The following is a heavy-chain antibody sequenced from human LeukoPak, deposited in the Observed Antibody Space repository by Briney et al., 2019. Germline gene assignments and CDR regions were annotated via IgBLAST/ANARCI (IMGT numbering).Heavy chain of an antibody. CDR3: AKDSSGWFRKLDY. V-gene: IGHV3-23*01. CDR2: IGSDYKT. D-gene: IGHD6-19*01. J-gene: IGHJ4*02. CDR1: GFTFSGFA. Sequence: PGGSLRLSCAASGFTFSGFAMTWVRQAPGKGLEWVSSIGSDYKTHYSESVKGRFAISRDNSKSTLFLQMNSLRAEDTALYYCAKDSSGWFRKLDYWGQGALVTVSS.